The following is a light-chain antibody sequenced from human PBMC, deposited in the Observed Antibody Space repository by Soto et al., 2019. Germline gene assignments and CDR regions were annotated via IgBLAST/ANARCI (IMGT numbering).Light chain of an antibody. CDR2: GAS. CDR1: QGVGRSF. J-gene: IGKJ5*01. V-gene: IGKV3-20*01. Sequence: EIVLTQSPGTLSLSPGERATLSCRASQGVGRSFLAWYQQKPGQAPRLLIFGASTRATGIPDRFSGSGSGTDFTLTITRLEPEDFAVYYCQQYGSSPITFGQGTRLEIK. CDR3: QQYGSSPIT.